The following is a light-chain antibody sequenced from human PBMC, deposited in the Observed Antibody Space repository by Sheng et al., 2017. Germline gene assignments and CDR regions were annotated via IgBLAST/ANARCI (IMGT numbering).Light chain of an antibody. J-gene: IGLJ1*01. V-gene: IGLV3-25*03. Sequence: SYDLTQPPSVSVSPGQTARITCSGDALPKQYAYWYKQKPGQAPVVVIYKDSERPSGIPERFSGSGSGTTVTLTISGVQAEDEADYYCQSADSSGTYHVFGTGTRVTVL. CDR2: KDS. CDR1: ALPKQY. CDR3: QSADSSGTYHV.